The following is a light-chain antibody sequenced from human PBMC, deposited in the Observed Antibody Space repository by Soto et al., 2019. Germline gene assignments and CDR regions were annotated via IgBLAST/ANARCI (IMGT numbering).Light chain of an antibody. CDR1: QSISSW. CDR2: KAS. J-gene: IGKJ1*01. V-gene: IGKV1-5*03. CDR3: QQYNSYSWT. Sequence: DIQMTQSPSTLSASVGDRVTITCRASQSISSWLAWYQQKPGKAPKLLIYKASSLESGVPSRFSGSGSGTDFTLTISSLQPDDFATYYCQQYNSYSWTSGQGTKVEIK.